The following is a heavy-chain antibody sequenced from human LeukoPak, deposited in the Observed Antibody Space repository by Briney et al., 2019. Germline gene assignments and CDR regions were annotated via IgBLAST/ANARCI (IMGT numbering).Heavy chain of an antibody. CDR2: ISAYNGNT. CDR1: GYTFTSYG. D-gene: IGHD2-2*01. CDR3: ARDLAPKYPEDY. J-gene: IGHJ4*02. V-gene: IGHV1-18*01. Sequence: APVTVSCKASGYTFTSYGISWVRQAPGQGLEWMGWISAYNGNTNYAQKLQGRVTMTTDTSTSTAYMELRSLRSDDTAVYYCARDLAPKYPEDYWGQGTLVTVSS.